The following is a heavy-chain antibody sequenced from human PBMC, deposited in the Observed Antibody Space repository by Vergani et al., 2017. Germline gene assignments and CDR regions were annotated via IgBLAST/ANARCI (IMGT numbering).Heavy chain of an antibody. CDR1: GFSFSTYS. CDR2: ISGRSNYI. V-gene: IGHV3-21*01. CDR3: AKGGSGSYYFDY. D-gene: IGHD1-26*01. Sequence: EVQLQESGGGLVKPGGSLRVSCAASGFSFSTYSINWVRQAPGKGLEWVSSISGRSNYIYYADSVKGRFTISRDNSKNTLYLQMNSLRAEDTAVYYCAKGGSGSYYFDYWGQGTLVTVSS. J-gene: IGHJ4*02.